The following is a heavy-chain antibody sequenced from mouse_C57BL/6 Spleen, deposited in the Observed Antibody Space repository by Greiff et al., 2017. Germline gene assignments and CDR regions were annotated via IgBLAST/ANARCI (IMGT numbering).Heavy chain of an antibody. CDR1: GFTFSDYY. J-gene: IGHJ1*03. D-gene: IGHD3-3*01. CDR2: INYDGSST. CDR3: ARGGGTVWYCDV. V-gene: IGHV5-16*01. Sequence: EVKLVESEGGLVQPGSSMKLSCTASGFTFSDYYMAWVRQVPEKGLEWVANINYDGSSTYYLDSLKSRFIISRDNAKNILYLQMSSLKSEDTATXYGARGGGTVWYCDVWGTGTTVTVSS.